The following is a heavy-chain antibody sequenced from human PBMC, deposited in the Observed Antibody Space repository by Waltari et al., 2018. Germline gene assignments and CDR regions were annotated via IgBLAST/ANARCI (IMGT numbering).Heavy chain of an antibody. V-gene: IGHV1-24*01. J-gene: IGHJ6*02. CDR3: ATQVPAAIIDYGMDV. CDR1: GYPLPELS. CDR2: FEPEDGET. D-gene: IGHD2-2*02. Sequence: QVQLVQSGAAVQKPGASVKVSCKVSGYPLPELSIHWLRQAPGKGLEWMGGFEPEDGETIYAQKFQGRVTMTEDTATDTAYMELSSLRSEDTAVYYCATQVPAAIIDYGMDVWGQGTTVTVSS.